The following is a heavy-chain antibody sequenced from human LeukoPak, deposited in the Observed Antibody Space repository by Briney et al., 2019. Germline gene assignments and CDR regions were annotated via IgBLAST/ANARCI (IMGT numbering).Heavy chain of an antibody. CDR3: ATELRWKEY. D-gene: IGHD4-23*01. Sequence: ASVKVSCKASGYTFTSYDINWVRQATGQGLEWSGWMNPNSGNTGYAQKFQGRVTMTSDTSIDTAYMELSSLRSEDTAVYYCATELRWKEYWGQGTLVTVSS. V-gene: IGHV1-8*01. CDR2: MNPNSGNT. J-gene: IGHJ4*02. CDR1: GYTFTSYD.